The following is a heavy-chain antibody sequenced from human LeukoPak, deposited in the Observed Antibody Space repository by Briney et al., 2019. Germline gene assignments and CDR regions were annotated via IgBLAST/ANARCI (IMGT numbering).Heavy chain of an antibody. CDR1: GFTFSSYS. CDR3: ARDDGAPVPTNNVDY. Sequence: GGSLTLPCAASGFTFSSYSMNWVRQAPGKGLEWVSSISSSSSYNYYADSVKGRCTISRDNAKNSLHLQMNSLRAEDTAVYYCARDDGAPVPTNNVDYWGQGTLVTVST. CDR2: ISSSSSYN. J-gene: IGHJ4*02. V-gene: IGHV3-21*01. D-gene: IGHD4-17*01.